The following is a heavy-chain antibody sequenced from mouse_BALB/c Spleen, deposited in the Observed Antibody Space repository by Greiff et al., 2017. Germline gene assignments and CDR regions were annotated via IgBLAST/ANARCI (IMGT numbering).Heavy chain of an antibody. V-gene: IGHV5-17*02. Sequence: EVKLVESGGGLVQPGGSRKLSCAASGFTFSSFGMHWVRQDPEKGLEWVAYISSGSSTIYYADTVKGRFTISRNNPKNTLFLQMTSLRSEDTAMYDCARSGRYDRYYFDYWGQGTTLTVSS. CDR1: GFTFSSFG. CDR3: ARSGRYDRYYFDY. J-gene: IGHJ2*01. CDR2: ISSGSSTI. D-gene: IGHD2-14*01.